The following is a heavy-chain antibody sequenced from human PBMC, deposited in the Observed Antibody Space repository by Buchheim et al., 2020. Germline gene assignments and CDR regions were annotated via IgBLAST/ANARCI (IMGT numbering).Heavy chain of an antibody. J-gene: IGHJ4*02. CDR1: GFIFSDYD. CDR2: INNIGNSI. D-gene: IGHD6-19*01. Sequence: QVQLVESGGGLVKPGGSLRLSCAASGFIFSDYDMTWIRQAPGRGLEWVSYINNIGNSIYYADSVKVRFTISRDNAKHSLYLQMNSLRAEDTAAYYCARDGKWLVTDWGQGTL. V-gene: IGHV3-11*01. CDR3: ARDGKWLVTD.